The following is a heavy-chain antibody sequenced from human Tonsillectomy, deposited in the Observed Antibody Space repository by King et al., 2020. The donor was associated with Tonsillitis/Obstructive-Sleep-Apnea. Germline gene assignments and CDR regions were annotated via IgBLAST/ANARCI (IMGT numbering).Heavy chain of an antibody. D-gene: IGHD6-13*01. CDR3: AKDLGTKDYYYDCGMDV. V-gene: IGHV3-30*18. J-gene: IGHJ6*02. CDR2: ISYDGSNK. Sequence: VQLVESGGGVVQPGRSLRLSCAASGFTFSSYGMHWVRQAPGKGLEWVAVISYDGSNKYYADSVKGRFTISRDNSKNTLYLQMNSLRAEDTAVYYCAKDLGTKDYYYDCGMDVWGQGTTVTVSS. CDR1: GFTFSSYG.